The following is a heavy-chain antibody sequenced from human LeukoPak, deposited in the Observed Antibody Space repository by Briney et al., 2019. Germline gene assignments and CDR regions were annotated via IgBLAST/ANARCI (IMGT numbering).Heavy chain of an antibody. V-gene: IGHV3-21*01. CDR1: GFTFSNYS. D-gene: IGHD2-2*01. J-gene: IGHJ4*02. Sequence: GGSLRLSCAASGFTFSNYSMNWVRQAPGKGLEWVSSICSSSSYIYYADSMKGRFTISRDNAKNSLYLQMNSLRAEDTAVYFCARGIYCTSTSCYGHNFDYWGQGTLVTVSS. CDR3: ARGIYCTSTSCYGHNFDY. CDR2: ICSSSSYI.